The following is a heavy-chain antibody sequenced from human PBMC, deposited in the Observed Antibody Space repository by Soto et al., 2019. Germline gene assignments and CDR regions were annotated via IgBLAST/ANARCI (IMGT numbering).Heavy chain of an antibody. CDR2: ISSSSSYI. J-gene: IGHJ3*02. V-gene: IGHV3-21*01. Sequence: PGGSLRLSCAASGFTFSSYSMNWVRQAPGKGLEWVSSISSSSSYIYYADSVKGRFTISRDNAKNSLYLQMNSLRAEDTAVYYCARGHEFTDVFDIWGQGTMVTVSS. CDR1: GFTFSSYS. CDR3: ARGHEFTDVFDI.